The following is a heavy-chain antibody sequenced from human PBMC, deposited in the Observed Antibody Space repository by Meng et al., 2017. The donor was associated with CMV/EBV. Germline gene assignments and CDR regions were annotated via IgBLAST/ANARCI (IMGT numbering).Heavy chain of an antibody. D-gene: IGHD2-8*01. CDR3: AHRLMYQWGHWFDP. CDR2: IYWNDDK. V-gene: IGHV2-5*01. J-gene: IGHJ5*02. CDR1: GFSLSTSGVG. Sequence: SGPTLVKPTQTLTLTCTFSGFSLSTSGVGVGWIRQPPGKALEWLALIYWNDDKRYSPSLKSRLTITKDTSKNQVVLTMTNMDPVDTATYYCAHRLMYQWGHWFDPWGQGTLGTVSS.